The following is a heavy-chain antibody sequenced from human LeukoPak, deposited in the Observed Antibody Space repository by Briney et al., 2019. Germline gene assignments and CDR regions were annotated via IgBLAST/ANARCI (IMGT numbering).Heavy chain of an antibody. CDR1: GGTFSSYD. D-gene: IGHD7-27*01. V-gene: IGHV1-69*05. CDR3: AREMGNAFDI. Sequence: ASVKVSCKASGGTFSSYDISWVRQAPGQGLEWMGGIIPIFGTANYAQKFQGRVTITTDESTSTAYMELSSLRSEDTAVYYCAREMGNAFDIWGQGTMVTVSS. J-gene: IGHJ3*02. CDR2: IIPIFGTA.